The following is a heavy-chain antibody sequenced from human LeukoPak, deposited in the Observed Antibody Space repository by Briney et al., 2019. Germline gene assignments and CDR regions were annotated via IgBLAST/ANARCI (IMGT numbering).Heavy chain of an antibody. V-gene: IGHV1-8*01. D-gene: IGHD6-13*01. CDR1: GYTFTSYD. J-gene: IGHJ3*02. Sequence: ASVKVSCKASGYTFTSYDINWVRQATGQGLEWMGWMNPNSGNTGYAQKFQGRVTMTRNTSISTAYMELSSLRSEDTAVYYCARGRIAAAGTKTPDALDIWGQGTMVTVSS. CDR3: ARGRIAAAGTKTPDALDI. CDR2: MNPNSGNT.